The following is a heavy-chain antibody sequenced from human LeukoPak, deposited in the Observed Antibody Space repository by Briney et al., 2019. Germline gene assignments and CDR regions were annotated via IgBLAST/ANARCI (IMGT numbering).Heavy chain of an antibody. CDR2: INPNSGGT. CDR3: ARLEYCTNGVCYTIDY. J-gene: IGHJ4*02. V-gene: IGHV1-2*02. CDR1: GYTFTGYY. D-gene: IGHD2-8*01. Sequence: GASVKVSCKASGYTFTGYYMHWVRQAPGQGLEWMGWINPNSGGTNYAQKFQGRVTMTRDTSISTAYMELSRLRSDDTAVDYCARLEYCTNGVCYTIDYWGQGTLVTVSS.